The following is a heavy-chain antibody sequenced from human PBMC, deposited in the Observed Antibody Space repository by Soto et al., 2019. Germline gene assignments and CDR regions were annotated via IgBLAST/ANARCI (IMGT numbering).Heavy chain of an antibody. D-gene: IGHD5-18*01. V-gene: IGHV1-18*01. CDR3: ARVPYGYCLLFYLDF. CDR2: IRGYNGDT. CDR1: GYAFSSQG. J-gene: IGHJ4*02. Sequence: ASVKVYFKAFGYAFSSQGVSWVRRAPGQGLEWMGWIRGYNGDTTYAQSLQGRVTMTRDTSTSTVYMELSSLSSEDTTLYYCARVPYGYCLLFYLDFWGQGTPVTVSS.